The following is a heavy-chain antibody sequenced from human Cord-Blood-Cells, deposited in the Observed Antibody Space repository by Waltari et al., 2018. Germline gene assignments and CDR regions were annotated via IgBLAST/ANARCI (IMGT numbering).Heavy chain of an antibody. CDR2: IYYSGST. V-gene: IGHV4-59*01. CDR1: GDSISSYY. D-gene: IGHD6-13*01. CDR3: ARLSSSLPMDV. J-gene: IGHJ6*03. Sequence: QVQLQESGPGLVKPSETLSLTCTVSGDSISSYYWSWIRQPPGKGLEWIGYIYYSGSTNSNPSLKSRVTISVDTSKNQFSLKLSSVTAADTAVYYCARLSSSLPMDVWGKGTTVTVSS.